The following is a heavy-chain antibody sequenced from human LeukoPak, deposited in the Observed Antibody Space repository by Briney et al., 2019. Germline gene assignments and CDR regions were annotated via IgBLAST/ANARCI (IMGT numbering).Heavy chain of an antibody. Sequence: ASVKVSCKASGYTFTSYGISWVRQAPGQGLEWMGWISAYAQKFQGRVTVTTDTSTSTAYMELGSLRSDDTAVYYCARRFNYYDSSGYYEGFYFDYWGQGTLVTVSS. CDR3: ARRFNYYDSSGYYEGFYFDY. V-gene: IGHV1-18*01. CDR1: GYTFTSYG. D-gene: IGHD3-22*01. CDR2: ISAY. J-gene: IGHJ4*02.